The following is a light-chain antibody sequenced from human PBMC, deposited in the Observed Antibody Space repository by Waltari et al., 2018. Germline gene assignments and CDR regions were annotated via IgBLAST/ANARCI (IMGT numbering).Light chain of an antibody. V-gene: IGLV1-47*01. CDR1: SSNIGSNY. Sequence: QSVLTQPPSASGTPGQRVTISCSGGSSNIGSNYVCWYQQLPGTAPKLPIYRNSSVPPGFPERFSGSKSGTSASLAISGLRSEDEADYYGAAGDGSLGGVLFGGGTKLTVL. CDR2: RNS. J-gene: IGLJ2*01. CDR3: AAGDGSLGGVL.